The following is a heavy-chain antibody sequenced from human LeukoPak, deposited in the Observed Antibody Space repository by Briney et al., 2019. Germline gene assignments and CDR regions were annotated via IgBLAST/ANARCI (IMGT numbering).Heavy chain of an antibody. CDR1: GFTFSRSW. CDR3: ANHRRPYLPDTTHAFDI. Sequence: GGSLRLSCAASGFTFSRSWMSWVRQAPGKGLEWVANIKEDGSAQFYLDVVKGRFIISRDNGKNSLYLQMNSLRAEDTAVYYCANHRRPYLPDTTHAFDIWGQGTMVTVSS. D-gene: IGHD1-14*01. CDR2: IKEDGSAQ. J-gene: IGHJ3*02. V-gene: IGHV3-7*01.